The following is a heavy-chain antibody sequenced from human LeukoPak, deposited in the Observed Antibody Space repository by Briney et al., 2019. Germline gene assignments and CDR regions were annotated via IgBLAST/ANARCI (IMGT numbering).Heavy chain of an antibody. CDR3: AREDGVEGSGSYYDY. J-gene: IGHJ4*02. D-gene: IGHD3-10*01. V-gene: IGHV4-30-4*01. CDR2: IYYSGST. CDR1: GGSISSGDYY. Sequence: PSQTLSLTCTVSGGSISSGDYYWSWIRQPPGKGLEWIGYIYYSGSTYYNPSLKSRVTISVDTSKNQFSLKLSSVTAADTAVYCCAREDGVEGSGSYYDYWGQGTLVTVSS.